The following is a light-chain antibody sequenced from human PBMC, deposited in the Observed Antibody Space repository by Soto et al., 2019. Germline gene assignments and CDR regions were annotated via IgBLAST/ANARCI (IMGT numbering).Light chain of an antibody. Sequence: LTEPASVSVSAGHSRTISWGANRRKDGSYNLVSWYQQHPDKAPKIMIYEVNQPPSGVSNLFSGSTSGNTASLTISGLQAEDEADYYRCSYAGSSATYGFATGTKVTLL. J-gene: IGLJ1*01. CDR1: RRKDGSYNL. CDR3: CSYAGSSATYG. CDR2: EVN. V-gene: IGLV2-23*02.